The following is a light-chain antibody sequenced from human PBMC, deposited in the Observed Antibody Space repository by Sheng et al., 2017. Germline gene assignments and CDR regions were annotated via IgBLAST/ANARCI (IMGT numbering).Light chain of an antibody. CDR2: AAS. CDR3: QQSYSFPRT. J-gene: IGKJ3*01. Sequence: SQMTQFPSTLSASVGDRVTITCRASQGIRSWLAWYQQKPGKAPKLLIYAASSLQSGVPSRFSGGGFGTDFTLTIMSLQPEDFSTYYCQQSYSFPRTFGPGTTVNIK. V-gene: IGKV1-12*01. CDR1: QGIRSW.